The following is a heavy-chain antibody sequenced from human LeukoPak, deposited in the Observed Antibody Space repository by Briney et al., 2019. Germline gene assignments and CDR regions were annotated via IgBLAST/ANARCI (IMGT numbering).Heavy chain of an antibody. D-gene: IGHD3-10*01. CDR2: IYYSGST. CDR3: ARDQLRVPYYYGSGSYYRGAYGMDV. CDR1: GGSISSYY. Sequence: SETLSLTCTVSGGSISSYYWSWIRQPPGKGLEWIGYIYYSGSTNYNPSLKSRVTISVDTSKNQFSLKLSSVTDADTAGYYCARDQLRVPYYYGSGSYYRGAYGMDVWGQGTTVTVSS. V-gene: IGHV4-59*01. J-gene: IGHJ6*02.